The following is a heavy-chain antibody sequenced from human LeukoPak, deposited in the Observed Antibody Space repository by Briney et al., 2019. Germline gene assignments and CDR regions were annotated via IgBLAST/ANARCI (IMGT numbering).Heavy chain of an antibody. D-gene: IGHD6-6*01. J-gene: IGHJ4*02. CDR2: ISWNSGSI. CDR1: GFTFNDYA. Sequence: PGRALRLSCAASGFTFNDYAMHWVRQAPGKGLEWVSGISWNSGSIYYADSVKGRFTISRDNAKNSLYLQMNSLKAEDTAFYYCVKDLAARPMQYYFDYWGQGTLVTVSS. V-gene: IGHV3-9*01. CDR3: VKDLAARPMQYYFDY.